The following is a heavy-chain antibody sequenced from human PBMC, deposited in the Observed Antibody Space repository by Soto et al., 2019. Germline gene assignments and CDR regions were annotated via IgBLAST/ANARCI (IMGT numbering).Heavy chain of an antibody. V-gene: IGHV4-34*01. CDR1: GGSFSGYY. CDR3: ARGGVPTIFGVVTRRAIFDY. J-gene: IGHJ4*02. Sequence: SETQSLTCAVYGGSFSGYYWSWIRQPPGKGLEWIGEINHSGSTNYNPSLKSRVTISVDTSKNQFSLKLGSVTAADTAVYYCARGGVPTIFGVVTRRAIFDYWGQGTLVTVSS. D-gene: IGHD3-3*01. CDR2: INHSGST.